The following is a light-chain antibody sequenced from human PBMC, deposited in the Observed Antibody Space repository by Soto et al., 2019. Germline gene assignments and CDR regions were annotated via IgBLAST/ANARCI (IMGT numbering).Light chain of an antibody. V-gene: IGKV3-20*01. CDR2: GAS. J-gene: IGKJ4*01. CDR1: QSVSSSY. Sequence: EMVLTRSPGTLSLSPGERATLSCRAIQSVSSSYLAWYQQKPGQAPRLLIYGASSRATGIPDRFSGSGSGTDFTLTISRMEPEDFAVYYCQQYGSSPLTLGGGTKVDIK. CDR3: QQYGSSPLT.